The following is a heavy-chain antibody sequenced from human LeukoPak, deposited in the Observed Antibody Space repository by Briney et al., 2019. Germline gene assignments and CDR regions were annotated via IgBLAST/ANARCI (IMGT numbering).Heavy chain of an antibody. CDR2: IYSGGTT. V-gene: IGHV3-66*01. Sequence: GGSLRLSCAASGFTVSDNYMSWVRQAPGKGLEWVSIIYSGGTTYYADSVKGRFTISRDNSKNTLYLQMNSLRAEDTAVYYCASPLTYCGGDCYSYWGQGTLVTVSS. CDR3: ASPLTYCGGDCYSY. CDR1: GFTVSDNY. J-gene: IGHJ4*02. D-gene: IGHD2-21*02.